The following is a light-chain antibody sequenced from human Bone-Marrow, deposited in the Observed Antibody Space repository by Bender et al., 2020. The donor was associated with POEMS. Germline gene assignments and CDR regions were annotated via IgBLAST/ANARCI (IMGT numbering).Light chain of an antibody. CDR3: QSYDNSLGGWV. V-gene: IGLV1-40*01. J-gene: IGLJ3*02. CDR1: SSNTGSGYD. Sequence: QSALTQPPSVSGSLGQSVTITCTGSSSNTGSGYDINWYQHLPGTAPKLLIYGYNNRPSGVPDRFSGSKSGTSASLAITGLQAEDEGDYYCQSYDNSLGGWVFGGGTKLTVL. CDR2: GYN.